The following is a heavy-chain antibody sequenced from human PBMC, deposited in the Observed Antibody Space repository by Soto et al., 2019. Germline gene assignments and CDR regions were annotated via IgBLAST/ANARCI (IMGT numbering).Heavy chain of an antibody. CDR1: GFTFSSYA. V-gene: IGHV3-30-3*01. CDR2: ISYDGSNK. Sequence: PGGSLRLSCAASGFTFSSYAMHWVRQAPGKGLEWVAVISYDGSNKYYADSVKGRFTISRDNSKNTLYLQMNSLRAEDTAVYYCARDIYCSGGSCYFPPSAYYYYYYGMDVWGQGTTVTVSS. D-gene: IGHD2-15*01. J-gene: IGHJ6*02. CDR3: ARDIYCSGGSCYFPPSAYYYYYYGMDV.